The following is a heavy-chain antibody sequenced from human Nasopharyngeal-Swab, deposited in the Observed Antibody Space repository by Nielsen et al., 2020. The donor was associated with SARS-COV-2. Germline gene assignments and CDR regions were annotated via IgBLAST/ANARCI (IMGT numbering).Heavy chain of an antibody. CDR3: ARSRRTSYSSSYYFDY. V-gene: IGHV4-59*08. D-gene: IGHD6-6*01. J-gene: IGHJ4*02. Sequence: SETLSLTCTVSGGSIRSYYWSWIRQPPGKGLEWIGYIYYSGSTNYNPSLKSRVTISVDTSKNQFSLKLSSVTAADTAVYYCARSRRTSYSSSYYFDYWGQGTLVTVSS. CDR1: GGSIRSYY. CDR2: IYYSGST.